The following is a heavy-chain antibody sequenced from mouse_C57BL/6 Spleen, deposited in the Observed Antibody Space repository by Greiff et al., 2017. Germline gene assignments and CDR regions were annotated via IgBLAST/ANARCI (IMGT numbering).Heavy chain of an antibody. CDR3: ARGRLRPFAY. V-gene: IGHV1-66*01. CDR1: GYSFTSYY. CDR2: IYPGSGNT. D-gene: IGHD2-4*01. J-gene: IGHJ3*01. Sequence: VKLQESGPELVKPGASVKISCKASGYSFTSYYIHWVKQRPGQGLEWIGWIYPGSGNTKYNEKFKGKATLTADTSSSTAYMQLSSLTSEDSAVYYCARGRLRPFAYWGQGTLVTVSA.